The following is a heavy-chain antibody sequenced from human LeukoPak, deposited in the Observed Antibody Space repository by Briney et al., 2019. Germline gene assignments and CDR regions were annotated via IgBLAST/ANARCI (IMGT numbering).Heavy chain of an antibody. CDR1: GFTVSSNY. CDR3: ARAKPKNMVRGLIMRRESRYYFDY. D-gene: IGHD3-10*01. J-gene: IGHJ4*02. Sequence: GGSLRLSCAASGFTVSSNYMSWVRQAPGKGLEWVSVIYSGGSTYYADSVEGRFTISRDNSKSTLYIQMNSLRAEDTAVYYCARAKPKNMVRGLIMRRESRYYFDYWGQGTLVTVSS. CDR2: IYSGGST. V-gene: IGHV3-53*01.